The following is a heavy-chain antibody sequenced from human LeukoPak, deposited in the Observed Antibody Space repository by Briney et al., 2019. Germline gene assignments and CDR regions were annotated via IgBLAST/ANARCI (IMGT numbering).Heavy chain of an antibody. V-gene: IGHV3-33*01. J-gene: IGHJ6*02. CDR2: IWYDGSNK. CDR1: GFTFSSYG. D-gene: IGHD2-15*01. CDR3: ARQLQEDCSGGSCYPILYYYYGMDV. Sequence: GVSLRLSCAASGFTFSSYGMHWVRQAPGKGLEWVAVIWYDGSNKYYADSVKGRFTISRDNSKNTLYLQMNSLRAEDTAVYYCARQLQEDCSGGSCYPILYYYYGMDVWGQGTTVTVSS.